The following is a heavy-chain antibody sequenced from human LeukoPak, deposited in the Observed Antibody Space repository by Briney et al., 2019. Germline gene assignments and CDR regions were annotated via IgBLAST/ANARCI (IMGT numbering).Heavy chain of an antibody. D-gene: IGHD6-6*01. Sequence: SETLSLTCTVSGGSISSSSYYWGWIRQPPGKGLEWIGSIYYSGSTYYNPSLKSRVTISVDTSKNQFSLKLSSVTAADTAVYYCARHVEQLLDYWGQGTLVTVSS. CDR2: IYYSGST. CDR1: GGSISSSSYY. V-gene: IGHV4-39*01. J-gene: IGHJ4*02. CDR3: ARHVEQLLDY.